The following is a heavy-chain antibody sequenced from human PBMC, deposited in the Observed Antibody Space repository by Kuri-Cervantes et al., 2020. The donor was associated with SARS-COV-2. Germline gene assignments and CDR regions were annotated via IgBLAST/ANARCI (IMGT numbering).Heavy chain of an antibody. J-gene: IGHJ5*02. CDR2: IGTAGDT. D-gene: IGHD6-19*01. Sequence: GESLKISCAASGFTFSSYDMHWVRQATGKGLEWVSAIGTAGDTYYPGSVKGRFTISRDNAKNSLYLQMNSLRAEDTAVYYCARGQGSGWYLGLSANWFDPWGQGTLVTVSS. CDR3: ARGQGSGWYLGLSANWFDP. CDR1: GFTFSSYD. V-gene: IGHV3-13*01.